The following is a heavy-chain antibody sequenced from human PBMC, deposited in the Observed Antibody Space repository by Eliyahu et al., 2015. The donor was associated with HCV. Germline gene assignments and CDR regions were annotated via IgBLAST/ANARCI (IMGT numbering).Heavy chain of an antibody. CDR2: INAGDGNT. V-gene: IGHV1-3*01. J-gene: IGHJ6*02. CDR1: GYTFTTXX. D-gene: IGHD5-18*01. Sequence: QVQLVQSGAEVQKPGASVXVSCKASGYTFTTXXMHWVRXAPXQRLEWMGWINAGDGNTKYSQKFQGRVTITRDTSATTAYMELSSLRPEDTAVYYCARDPGGREYSYGYDFSHYYGMDVWGQGTTVTVSS. CDR3: ARDPGGREYSYGYDFSHYYGMDV.